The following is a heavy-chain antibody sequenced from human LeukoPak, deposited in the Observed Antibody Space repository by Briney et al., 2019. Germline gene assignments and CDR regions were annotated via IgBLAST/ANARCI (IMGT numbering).Heavy chain of an antibody. V-gene: IGHV1-2*02. D-gene: IGHD3-10*01. Sequence: ASVKVSFKASGYTFTVYYMHWVRQAPGQGLEWMGWINPNSGGTNYAQKFQGRVTMTRDTSISTAYMELSRLRSDDTAVYYCARELYYGSGSYYTPDDAFDIWGQGTMVTVSS. CDR3: ARELYYGSGSYYTPDDAFDI. J-gene: IGHJ3*02. CDR2: INPNSGGT. CDR1: GYTFTVYY.